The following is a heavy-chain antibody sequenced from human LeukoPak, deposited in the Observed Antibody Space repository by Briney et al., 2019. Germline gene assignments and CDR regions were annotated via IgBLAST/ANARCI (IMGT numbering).Heavy chain of an antibody. CDR3: ARGIIQLWFIDY. J-gene: IGHJ4*02. Sequence: GRSLRLSCAASGFTFSSYGMHWVRQAPGKGLEWVAVIWYDGSSKYYADSVKGRFTISRDNSKNTLYLQMNSLRAEDTAVYYCARGIIQLWFIDYWGQGALVTVSS. D-gene: IGHD5-18*01. CDR1: GFTFSSYG. CDR2: IWYDGSSK. V-gene: IGHV3-33*01.